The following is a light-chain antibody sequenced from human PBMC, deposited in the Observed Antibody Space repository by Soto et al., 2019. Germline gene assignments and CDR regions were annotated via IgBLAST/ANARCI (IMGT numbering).Light chain of an antibody. CDR3: QQYMSSVT. CDR2: GAS. J-gene: IGKJ1*01. CDR1: QSVDTTF. V-gene: IGKV3-20*01. Sequence: EIVLTQSPGSLSLSPGQRATLSCRASQSVDTTFFAWYQKKPGQAPRLLIQGASKRATGIPDRFSGSGSGTDFTLIIRRLEPEDFAVYYCQQYMSSVTFGQGTKVEIK.